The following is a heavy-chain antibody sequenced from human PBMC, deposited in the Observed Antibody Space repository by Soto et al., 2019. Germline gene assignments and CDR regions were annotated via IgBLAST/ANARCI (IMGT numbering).Heavy chain of an antibody. CDR3: ANCVSTACYPPWGLQLFDL. J-gene: IGHJ4*02. Sequence: PSETLSLTCAVSSFSISSGYYWGWVRQPPGKGLEWIGSIYHSGTTNYSPSLKSRGTISIDTSKNQFSLTLRSVTAADAAVYYCANCVSTACYPPWGLQLFDLWGQGSLVTVSS. V-gene: IGHV4-38-2*01. D-gene: IGHD2-2*01. CDR1: SFSISSGYY. CDR2: IYHSGTT.